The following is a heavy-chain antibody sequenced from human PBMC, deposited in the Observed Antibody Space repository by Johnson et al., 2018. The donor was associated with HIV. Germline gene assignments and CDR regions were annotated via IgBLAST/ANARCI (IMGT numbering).Heavy chain of an antibody. D-gene: IGHD3-9*01. Sequence: VQLVESGGDLVQPGGSLRVSCAASGFTFSSHAMHWVRQAPGKGLEYVSAISSNGGSTYYAKSVKGRFTISRDNSKNTLDLQMGSLRAEEMAVYYCARGFYDILTGFDAFDIWGQGTMVTVSS. CDR3: ARGFYDILTGFDAFDI. J-gene: IGHJ3*02. V-gene: IGHV3-64*01. CDR1: GFTFSSHA. CDR2: ISSNGGST.